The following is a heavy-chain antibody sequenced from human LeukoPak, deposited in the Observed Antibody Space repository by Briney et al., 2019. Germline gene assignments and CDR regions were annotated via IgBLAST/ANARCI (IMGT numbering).Heavy chain of an antibody. CDR2: ISANTGNT. V-gene: IGHV1-18*04. D-gene: IGHD1-1*01. CDR3: AREVGIGTEVYFDS. J-gene: IGHJ4*02. CDR1: GYTFTSYS. Sequence: ASVKVSCKASGYTFTSYSVTWVRQAPGQGLEWMGWISANTGNTNYVQDFQGRVTMTVDTSTRTVYLELMSLRFDDTAVYYCAREVGIGTEVYFDSWGQGTLVTVSS.